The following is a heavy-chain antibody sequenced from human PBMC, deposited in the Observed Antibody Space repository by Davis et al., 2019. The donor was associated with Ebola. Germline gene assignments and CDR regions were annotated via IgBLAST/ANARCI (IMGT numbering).Heavy chain of an antibody. D-gene: IGHD2-15*01. CDR2: ISSSSSYI. Sequence: GGSLRLSCAASGFTFSSYAMNWVRQAPGKGLEWVSSISSSSSYIYYADSVKGRFTISRDNAKNSLYLQMNSLRAEDTAVYYCGVVAATAPDYWGQGTLVTVSS. V-gene: IGHV3-21*01. CDR3: GVVAATAPDY. CDR1: GFTFSSYA. J-gene: IGHJ4*02.